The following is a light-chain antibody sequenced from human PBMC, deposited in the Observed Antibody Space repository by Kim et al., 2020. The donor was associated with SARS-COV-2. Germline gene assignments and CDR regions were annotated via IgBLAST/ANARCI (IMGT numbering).Light chain of an antibody. J-gene: IGKJ1*01. Sequence: IQMTQSPSSLSASIGYRVTITCRASQGISNHLAWFQEKPGKVPNLFIYDASALPSGVPSRFSGSGSGTDFTLTIRSLQPEDVATYYCQQYHSAPWTFGQGTKVDIK. CDR1: QGISNH. CDR3: QQYHSAPWT. CDR2: DAS. V-gene: IGKV1-27*01.